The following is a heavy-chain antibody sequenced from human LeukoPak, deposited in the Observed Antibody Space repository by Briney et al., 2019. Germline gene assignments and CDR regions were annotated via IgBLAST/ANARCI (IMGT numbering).Heavy chain of an antibody. J-gene: IGHJ3*02. CDR3: ASKRLASDAFDI. CDR1: GYSISSGYY. V-gene: IGHV4-38-2*01. CDR2: IYHSGST. Sequence: SETLSLTCAVSGYSISSGYYWGWIRQPQGKGLEWIGSIYHSGSTYYNPSLKSRVTISVDTSKNQFSLKLSSVTAADTAVYYCASKRLASDAFDIWGQGTMVTVSS. D-gene: IGHD1-26*01.